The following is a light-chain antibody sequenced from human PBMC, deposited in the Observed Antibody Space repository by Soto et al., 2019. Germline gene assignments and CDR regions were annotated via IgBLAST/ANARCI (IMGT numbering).Light chain of an antibody. CDR2: GAS. CDR1: QSVSNTF. Sequence: ENVLTQSPCTLSLSPGERATLSYRAGQSVSNTFLAWYQQKTGQAPRLLIYGASNRATGIPDRFSGSGSGTDFTLTISRLEPEDFGFYYCQQYDASLSITFGQGTRLEIK. J-gene: IGKJ5*01. V-gene: IGKV3-20*01. CDR3: QQYDASLSIT.